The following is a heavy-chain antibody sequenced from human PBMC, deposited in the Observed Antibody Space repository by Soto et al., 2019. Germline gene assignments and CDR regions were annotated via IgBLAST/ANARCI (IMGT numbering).Heavy chain of an antibody. V-gene: IGHV3-11*03. J-gene: IGHJ4*02. CDR3: ARSGDNYNVLDY. Sequence: LRLSCAASGFSISDHYMSWIRQAPGKGLEWVSYSSNSGTFTKYADSVKGRFSISRDNAKNSLYLEINSLRGEDTAIYYCARSGDNYNVLDYWGQGTPVTVSS. CDR1: GFSISDHY. CDR2: SSNSGTFT. D-gene: IGHD3-10*02.